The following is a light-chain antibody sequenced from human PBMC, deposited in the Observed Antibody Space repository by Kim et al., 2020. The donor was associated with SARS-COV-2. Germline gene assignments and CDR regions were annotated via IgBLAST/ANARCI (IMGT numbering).Light chain of an antibody. Sequence: ASLGDRITITCRASQDIGDHFAWYQQKPGKVPKLLIHAASALQSGVPSRFSGSGSGTEFTLTITSLQPEDVAIYYCQKYDSAPPSFGGGTKVDIK. V-gene: IGKV1-27*01. CDR2: AAS. CDR3: QKYDSAPPS. J-gene: IGKJ4*01. CDR1: QDIGDH.